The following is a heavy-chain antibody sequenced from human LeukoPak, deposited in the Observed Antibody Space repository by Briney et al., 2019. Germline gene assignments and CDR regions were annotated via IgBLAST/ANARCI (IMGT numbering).Heavy chain of an antibody. CDR1: GFTFSSYS. CDR3: ASSGSYRFDY. CDR2: ITASGTAM. V-gene: IGHV3-48*02. Sequence: GGSLRLSCAASGFTFSSYSMNWVRQAPGKGLEWVSHITASGTAMFYADSVKGRFTISRDDAKNSLYLQMNSLRDEDTAVCYCASSGSYRFDYWGQGTLVTVSS. D-gene: IGHD1-26*01. J-gene: IGHJ4*02.